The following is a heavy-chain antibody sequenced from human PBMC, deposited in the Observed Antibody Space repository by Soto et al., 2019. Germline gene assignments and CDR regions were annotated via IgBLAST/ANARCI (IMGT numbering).Heavy chain of an antibody. CDR2: IYYSGST. V-gene: IGHV4-31*03. Sequence: SETLSLTCTVSGGSISSGGYQWSWIRQHPGKGLEWIGYIYYSGSTYYNPSLKSRVTISVDTSKNQFSLKLSSVTAADTAEYSCARDKADWFDPWGQRTLVIV. CDR3: ARDKADWFDP. CDR1: GGSISSGGYQ. J-gene: IGHJ5*02.